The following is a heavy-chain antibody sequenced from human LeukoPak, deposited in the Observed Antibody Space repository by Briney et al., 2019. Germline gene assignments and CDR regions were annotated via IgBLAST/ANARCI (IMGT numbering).Heavy chain of an antibody. Sequence: SETLSLTCTVSGGSINTYYWTWIRRPPGKRLQWIGYINYSGSSDYNPSLKSRVTMSVDTSKNQFSLKLNSVTAADTAVYHCARRTYYDILTGYKYWYFDLWGRGTLVTVSS. J-gene: IGHJ2*01. D-gene: IGHD3-9*01. CDR1: GGSINTYY. CDR2: INYSGSS. V-gene: IGHV4-59*01. CDR3: ARRTYYDILTGYKYWYFDL.